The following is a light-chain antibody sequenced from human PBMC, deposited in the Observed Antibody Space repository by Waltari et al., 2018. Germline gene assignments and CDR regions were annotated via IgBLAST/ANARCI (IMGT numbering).Light chain of an antibody. V-gene: IGLV2-18*02. CDR2: EVV. CDR1: TSDVGLFTR. Sequence: QSALTQTPSVSGSPGQSVTIPCTGTTSDVGLFTRVSWYQQAPVTAPKLIIYEVVIRPSGVPNRFSGSKSGNTASLTISGLQAEDQADYYCSSHTRRNTLIFGGGTKVTVL. CDR3: SSHTRRNTLI. J-gene: IGLJ2*01.